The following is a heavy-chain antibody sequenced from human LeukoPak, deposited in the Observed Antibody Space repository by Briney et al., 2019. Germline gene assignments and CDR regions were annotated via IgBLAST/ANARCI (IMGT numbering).Heavy chain of an antibody. CDR1: GGSITVDTDY. CDR2: IYYSGST. D-gene: IGHD2-15*01. Sequence: SETLSLTCTVPGGSITVDTDYWGWIRQPPGKGLEWIGSIYYSGSTYYNPSLKSRVTISVDTSKNQFSQRLSSVTAADTAVYYCARHLPGGRDAFDFWGQGTMVAVSS. CDR3: ARHLPGGRDAFDF. V-gene: IGHV4-39*01. J-gene: IGHJ3*01.